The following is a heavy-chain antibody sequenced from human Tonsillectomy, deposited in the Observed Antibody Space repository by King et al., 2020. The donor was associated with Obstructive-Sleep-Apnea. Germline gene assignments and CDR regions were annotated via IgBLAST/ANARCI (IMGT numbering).Heavy chain of an antibody. Sequence: DVQLVESGGGLVQPGGSLRLSCAASGFTFSNYAMSWVRQAPGEGLEWVSGITGSGGRTYYADSVRGRFTVSRDTSKNTLYLQMNSLRAEDTAVYYCAKGQLEYYDYYAMDVWGQGTTVTVSS. V-gene: IGHV3-23*04. CDR1: GFTFSNYA. CDR2: ITGSGGRT. CDR3: AKGQLEYYDYYAMDV. J-gene: IGHJ6*02. D-gene: IGHD1-1*01.